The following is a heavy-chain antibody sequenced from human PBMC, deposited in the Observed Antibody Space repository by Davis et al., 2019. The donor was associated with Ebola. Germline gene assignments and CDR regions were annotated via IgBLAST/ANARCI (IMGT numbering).Heavy chain of an antibody. Sequence: MPGGSLRLSCTVSGGSISSYYWSWIRQPPGKGLEWIGYIYYSGSTNYNPSLKSRVTISVDTSKNQFSLKLSSVTAADTAVYYCARERGGLDYWGQGTLVTVSS. CDR1: GGSISSYY. J-gene: IGHJ4*02. CDR3: ARERGGLDY. D-gene: IGHD2-15*01. CDR2: IYYSGST. V-gene: IGHV4-59*01.